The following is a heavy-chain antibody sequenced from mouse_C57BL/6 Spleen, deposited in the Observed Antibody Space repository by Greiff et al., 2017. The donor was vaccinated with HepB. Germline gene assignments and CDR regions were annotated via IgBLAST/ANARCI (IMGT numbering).Heavy chain of an antibody. CDR1: GYTFTSYW. CDR3: ARGGGWLLTYFDY. D-gene: IGHD2-3*01. J-gene: IGHJ2*01. CDR2: IDPSDSYT. Sequence: VKLQQPGAELVRPGTSVKLSCKASGYTFTSYWMHWVKQRPGQGLEWIGVIDPSDSYTNYNQKFKGKATLTVDTSSSTAYMQLSSLTSEDSAVYYCARGGGWLLTYFDYWGQGTTLTVSS. V-gene: IGHV1-59*01.